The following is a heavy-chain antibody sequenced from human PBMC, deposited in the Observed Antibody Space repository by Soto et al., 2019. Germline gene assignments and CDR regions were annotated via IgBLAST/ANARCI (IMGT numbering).Heavy chain of an antibody. CDR2: IYYSGTT. Sequence: PSETLSLTCTVSGGSMSSYYWSWIRQPPGMGLEWIGYIYYSGTTNYNPSLKSRVTISVDTSKNQFSLKLSSVTAADTAVYYCARHPQRGYSYGWGDYYGMDVWGQGTTVTVSS. J-gene: IGHJ6*02. V-gene: IGHV4-59*08. D-gene: IGHD5-18*01. CDR1: GGSMSSYY. CDR3: ARHPQRGYSYGWGDYYGMDV.